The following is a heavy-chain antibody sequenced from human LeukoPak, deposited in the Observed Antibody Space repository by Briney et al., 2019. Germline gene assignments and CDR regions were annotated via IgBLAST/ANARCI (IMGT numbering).Heavy chain of an antibody. V-gene: IGHV1-8*01. CDR2: MNPNSGNT. Sequence: ASVKVSCKASGYTFTSYDINWVRQATGQGLEWMGWMNPNSGNTGYAQKFQGRVTMTRNTSISTAYMELSSLRSEDTAVYYCARGLGAVAGTDYYYGMDVWGQGTTVTVSS. J-gene: IGHJ6*02. CDR3: ARGLGAVAGTDYYYGMDV. CDR1: GYTFTSYD. D-gene: IGHD6-19*01.